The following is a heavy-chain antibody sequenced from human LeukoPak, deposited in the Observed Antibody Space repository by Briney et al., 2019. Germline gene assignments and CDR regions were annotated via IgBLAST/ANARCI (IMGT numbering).Heavy chain of an antibody. CDR1: VYTFTVYF. CDR3: ARSRYSGYDRALDY. D-gene: IGHD5-12*01. Sequence: SVTVSYKDSVYTFTVYFKHWVRQSPVQRPALTGWITPNSGGTNYAQKFQGKVTMTRDTSISTAYMELSRLRSDDTAVYYCARSRYSGYDRALDYWGQGTLVTVSS. V-gene: IGHV1-2*02. CDR2: ITPNSGGT. J-gene: IGHJ4*02.